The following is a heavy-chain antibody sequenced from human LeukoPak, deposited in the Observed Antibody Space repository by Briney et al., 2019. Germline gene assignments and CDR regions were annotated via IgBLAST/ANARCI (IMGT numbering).Heavy chain of an antibody. CDR3: ARDEYSSSSGRGYDY. J-gene: IGHJ4*02. V-gene: IGHV1-46*01. CDR2: INSSGGST. D-gene: IGHD6-6*01. CDR1: GYTFTSYY. Sequence: ASVKVSCKASGYTFTSYYMHWVRQAPGQGLEWMGIINSSGGSTSYAQKFQGRVTMTRDMSTSTVYMELSSLRSEDTAVYYCARDEYSSSSGRGYDYWGQGTLVTVSS.